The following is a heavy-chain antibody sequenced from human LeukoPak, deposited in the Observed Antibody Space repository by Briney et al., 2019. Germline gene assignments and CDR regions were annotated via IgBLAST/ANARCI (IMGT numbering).Heavy chain of an antibody. Sequence: SETLSLTCTVSGGTITSSNYFWGWIRQSPGKGLEWIGSIYYSGSTYYNPSLKSRVTISVETSKIQFSLKLSSVTAADSAVYYCARDSCSSTSCRRKFDNWGQGTLVTVSS. CDR3: ARDSCSSTSCRRKFDN. CDR2: IYYSGST. CDR1: GGTITSSNYF. D-gene: IGHD2-2*01. J-gene: IGHJ4*02. V-gene: IGHV4-39*07.